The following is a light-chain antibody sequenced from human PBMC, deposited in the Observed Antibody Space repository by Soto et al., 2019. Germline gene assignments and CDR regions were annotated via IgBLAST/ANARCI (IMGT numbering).Light chain of an antibody. CDR1: SSDVGSYDL. CDR2: EVT. CDR3: CSYANGNTLL. Sequence: QSVLTQPASVSGSPGQSITISCTGTSSDVGSYDLVSWYQHHPGTAPKPLLYEVTKRPSGVSNRFSGSKSGNTASLTISGLQTEDDSHYYCCSYANGNTLLFGGGTKLTVL. V-gene: IGLV2-23*02. J-gene: IGLJ2*01.